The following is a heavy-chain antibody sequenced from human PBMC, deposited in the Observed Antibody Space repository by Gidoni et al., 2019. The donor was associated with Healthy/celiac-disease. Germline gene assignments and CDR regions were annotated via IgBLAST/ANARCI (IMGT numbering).Heavy chain of an antibody. CDR2: ISGSGGST. J-gene: IGHJ4*02. Sequence: EVQLLESGGGLVQPGGSLRLSCAASGFTFSSYAMSWVRQAPGKGLEWVSAISGSGGSTYYADSVKGRFTISRDNSKNTLYLQMNSLRAEDTAVYYCAKDRYGGGMITFGGTQPDYWGQGTLVTVSS. CDR1: GFTFSSYA. V-gene: IGHV3-23*01. D-gene: IGHD3-16*01. CDR3: AKDRYGGGMITFGGTQPDY.